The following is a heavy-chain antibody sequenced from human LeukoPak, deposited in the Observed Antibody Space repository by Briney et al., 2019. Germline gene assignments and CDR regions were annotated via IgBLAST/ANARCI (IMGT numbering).Heavy chain of an antibody. CDR1: GFTFSSYA. Sequence: GGSLRLSCAASGFTFSSYAMSWVRQAPGKGLEWVLAISGSGGSTYYADSVKGRFTISRDNSKNTLYLQMNSLRAEDTAVYYCAKDLTYGEYAGGDAFDIWGQGTMVTVSS. CDR3: AKDLTYGEYAGGDAFDI. D-gene: IGHD4-17*01. V-gene: IGHV3-23*01. J-gene: IGHJ3*02. CDR2: ISGSGGST.